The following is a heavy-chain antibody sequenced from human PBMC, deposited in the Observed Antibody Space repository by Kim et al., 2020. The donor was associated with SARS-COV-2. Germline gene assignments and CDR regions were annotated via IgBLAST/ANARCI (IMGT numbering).Heavy chain of an antibody. CDR2: IYYSGST. D-gene: IGHD3-10*01. J-gene: IGHJ6*02. CDR3: ARRRFGYGSGIYYGMDV. V-gene: IGHV4-39*01. Sequence: SETLSLTCTVSGGSISSSSYYWGWIRQPPGKGLEWIGSIYYSGSTYYNPSLKSRVTISVDTSKNQFSLKLSSVTAADTAVYYCARRRFGYGSGIYYGMDVWGQGTTVTVSS. CDR1: GGSISSSSYY.